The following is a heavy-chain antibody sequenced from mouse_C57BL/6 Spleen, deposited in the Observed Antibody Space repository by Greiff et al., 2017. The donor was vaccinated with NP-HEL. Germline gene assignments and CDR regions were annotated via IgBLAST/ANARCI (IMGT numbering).Heavy chain of an antibody. CDR3: ARKDYGSSYPFAY. CDR2: IYPGSGST. D-gene: IGHD1-1*01. Sequence: QVQLKQPGAELVKPGASVKMSCKASGYTFTSYWITWVKQRPGQGLEWIGDIYPGSGSTNYNEQFKSKATLTVDTSSRPAYMQLSSLTAEDAAVYDCARKDYGSSYPFAYWGQGTLVTVSA. J-gene: IGHJ3*01. V-gene: IGHV1-55*01. CDR1: GYTFTSYW.